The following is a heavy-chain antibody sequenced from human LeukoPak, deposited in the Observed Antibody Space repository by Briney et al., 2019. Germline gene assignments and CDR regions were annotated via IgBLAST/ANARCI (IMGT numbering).Heavy chain of an antibody. CDR1: GFTFSSYG. CDR2: IWYDGSNK. V-gene: IGHV3-33*01. CDR3: ARVGVPAAMPYYYGMDV. J-gene: IGHJ6*02. D-gene: IGHD2-2*01. Sequence: GGSLRLSCAASGFTFSSYGMHWFRQAPGKGLEWVAVIWYDGSNKYYADSVKGRFTISRDNSKNTLYLQMNSLRAEDTAVYYCARVGVPAAMPYYYGMDVWGQGTTVTVSS.